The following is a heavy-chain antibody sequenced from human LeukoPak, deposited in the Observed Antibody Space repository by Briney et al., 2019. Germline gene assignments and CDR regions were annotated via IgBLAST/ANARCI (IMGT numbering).Heavy chain of an antibody. Sequence: GASVKVSCKASGGTFSSYAISWVRQAPGQGLEWMGWINPNSGGTNYAQKFQGWVTMTRDTSISTAYMELSRLRSDDTAVYYCARDWGDYGEMAHYYFDYWGQGTLATVSS. CDR2: INPNSGGT. CDR1: GGTFSSYA. CDR3: ARDWGDYGEMAHYYFDY. D-gene: IGHD5-24*01. J-gene: IGHJ4*02. V-gene: IGHV1-2*04.